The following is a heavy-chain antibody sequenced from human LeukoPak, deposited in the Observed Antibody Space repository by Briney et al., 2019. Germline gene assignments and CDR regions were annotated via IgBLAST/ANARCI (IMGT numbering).Heavy chain of an antibody. Sequence: SETLSLTCAVYGGSFSGYYWSWIRQPPGKVLEWIGEINHSGSTNCNPSLKSRVTISVDTSKNQFSLKLSSVTAADTAVYYCARVGRSKNWFDPWGQGTLVTVSS. CDR1: GGSFSGYY. CDR3: ARVGRSKNWFDP. CDR2: INHSGST. J-gene: IGHJ5*02. V-gene: IGHV4-34*01.